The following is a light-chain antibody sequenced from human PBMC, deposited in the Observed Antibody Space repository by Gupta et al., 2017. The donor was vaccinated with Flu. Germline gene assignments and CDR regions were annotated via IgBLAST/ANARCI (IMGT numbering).Light chain of an antibody. V-gene: IGKV3-15*01. Sequence: EIVMTQSPATLSVSPGERATLSCRASQSVSSNLAWYQQKPGQTPRLLIYDASTRATGVPARFSGSGSGTEFTLTISSLQSEDFALYYCQQYNNWQTFGQGTKVEIK. CDR2: DAS. CDR1: QSVSSN. CDR3: QQYNNWQT. J-gene: IGKJ1*01.